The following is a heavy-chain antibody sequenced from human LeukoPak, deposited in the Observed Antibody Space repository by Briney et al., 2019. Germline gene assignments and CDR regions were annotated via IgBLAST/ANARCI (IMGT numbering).Heavy chain of an antibody. CDR1: GGTFSSYD. CDR2: MNPNSGNT. V-gene: IGHV1-8*02. CDR3: ARGVSSSWYGNWFDP. J-gene: IGHJ5*02. D-gene: IGHD6-13*01. Sequence: ASVKVSCKASGGTFSSYDINWVRQATGQGLEWMGWMNPNSGNTGYAQKFQGRVTMTRNTSISTAYMELSSLRSEDTAVYYCARGVSSSWYGNWFDPWGQGTLVTVSS.